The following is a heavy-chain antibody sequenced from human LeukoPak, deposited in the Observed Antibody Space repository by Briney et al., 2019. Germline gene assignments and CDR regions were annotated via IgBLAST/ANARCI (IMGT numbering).Heavy chain of an antibody. CDR3: ARHYYDSSGFDAFDI. CDR2: IYYSGST. V-gene: IGHV4-59*08. Sequence: SETLSLTCTVSGGSISGYYWNWIRQPPGKGLEWIGYIYYSGSTNYNPSLKSRVTISVDTSKNQFSLKLSSVTAADTAVYYCARHYYDSSGFDAFDIWGQGTMVTVSS. J-gene: IGHJ3*02. D-gene: IGHD3-22*01. CDR1: GGSISGYY.